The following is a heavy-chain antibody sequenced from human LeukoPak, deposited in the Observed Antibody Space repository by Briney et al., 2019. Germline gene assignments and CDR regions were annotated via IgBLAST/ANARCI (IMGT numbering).Heavy chain of an antibody. CDR1: EYIFTHYH. D-gene: IGHD3-9*01. V-gene: IGHV1-2*02. CDR3: ARGGDNYDILTQ. J-gene: IGHJ4*02. Sequence: ASMKVSCKASEYIFTHYHIHWVRQAPGQGLEWMGWINPHSGGTNYAQNFQDRVTMTGDTSISTAYMELSRLISDDTAIYYCARGGDNYDILTQWGQGTLVTVSS. CDR2: INPHSGGT.